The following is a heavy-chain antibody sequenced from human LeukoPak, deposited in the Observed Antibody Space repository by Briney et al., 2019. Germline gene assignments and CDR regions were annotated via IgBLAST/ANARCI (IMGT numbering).Heavy chain of an antibody. CDR2: IYTSGS. D-gene: IGHD1-7*01. V-gene: IGHV4-4*07. Sequence: SETLSLTCTVSGGSIGTYYWSWIRQPAGKGLEWIGRIYTSGSNYNPSLKSRVTMSIDTSKNQFSLKLSSVTAADTAVYYCARHDVYGGTTALAFDPWGQGTLVTVSS. CDR1: GGSIGTYY. J-gene: IGHJ5*02. CDR3: ARHDVYGGTTALAFDP.